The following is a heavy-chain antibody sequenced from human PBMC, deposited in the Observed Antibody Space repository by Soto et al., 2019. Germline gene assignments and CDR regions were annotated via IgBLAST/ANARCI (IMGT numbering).Heavy chain of an antibody. Sequence: QVQLVQSGAEVKKPGSSVKVSCKASGGTFSSYASSWVRQAPGQGLEWMGGIIPIFGTANYAQKVQGRVKITADESTSTAYMGLSSLRSEDTAVYYCASHSYGYFPHYYHGMDVWGQGTTVTVSS. D-gene: IGHD5-18*01. V-gene: IGHV1-69*12. J-gene: IGHJ6*02. CDR3: ASHSYGYFPHYYHGMDV. CDR2: IIPIFGTA. CDR1: GGTFSSYA.